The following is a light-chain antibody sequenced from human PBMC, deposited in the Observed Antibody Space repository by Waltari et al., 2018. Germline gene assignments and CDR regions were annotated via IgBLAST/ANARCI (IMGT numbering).Light chain of an antibody. CDR3: QQYNNWPFT. V-gene: IGKV3-15*01. J-gene: IGKJ3*01. Sequence: EIVMTQSPATLSVSPGARATLSCGASQSVNNNLAWYQQEPGQAPRLLIYDASTRATGTPARFSGSGSGTEFTLTISSLQSEDFVVYYCQQYNNWPFTFGPGTKVDIK. CDR1: QSVNNN. CDR2: DAS.